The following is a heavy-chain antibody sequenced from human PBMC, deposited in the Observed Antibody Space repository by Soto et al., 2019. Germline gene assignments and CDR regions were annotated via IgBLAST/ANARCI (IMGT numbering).Heavy chain of an antibody. CDR3: VKEGGATAMPGYAVYYGMDV. V-gene: IGHV3-64D*08. D-gene: IGHD5-18*01. J-gene: IGHJ6*02. CDR2: ISSNGGST. Sequence: GGSLRLSCSASGFTFSSYAMHWVRQAPGKGLEYVSAISSNGGSTYYADSVKGRFTISRDNSKNTLYLQMSSLRAEDTAVYYCVKEGGATAMPGYAVYYGMDVWGQGTTVTVSS. CDR1: GFTFSSYA.